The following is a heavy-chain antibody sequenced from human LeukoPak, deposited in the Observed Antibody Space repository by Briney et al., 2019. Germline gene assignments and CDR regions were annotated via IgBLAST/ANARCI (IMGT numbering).Heavy chain of an antibody. V-gene: IGHV3-23*01. CDR3: ARDPYGPTYYFDS. Sequence: GGSLRLSCAASGFTFAIHAMTWVRQAPGKGLEWVSGISGDGASTHYAESVKGQFTISRDNAKNSLYLQMNSLRAEDTAVYYCARDPYGPTYYFDSWGQGTLVTVSS. J-gene: IGHJ4*02. CDR2: ISGDGAST. CDR1: GFTFAIHA. D-gene: IGHD3-16*01.